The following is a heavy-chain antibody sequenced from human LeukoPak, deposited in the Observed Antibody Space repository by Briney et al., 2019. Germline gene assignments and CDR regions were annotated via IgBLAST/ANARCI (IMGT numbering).Heavy chain of an antibody. CDR2: ISTSSSSYI. CDR3: AREGIYCTGHCYLDH. J-gene: IGHJ4*02. D-gene: IGHD2-8*02. Sequence: GGSLRLSCAASGFTFSSYSMNWVRQAPGKGLEWVSSISTSSSSYIYQAEPVKGRFTISRDNAKNSLYLQMNSLRAEDTAVYYCAREGIYCTGHCYLDHWGQGTLVTVSS. V-gene: IGHV3-21*06. CDR1: GFTFSSYS.